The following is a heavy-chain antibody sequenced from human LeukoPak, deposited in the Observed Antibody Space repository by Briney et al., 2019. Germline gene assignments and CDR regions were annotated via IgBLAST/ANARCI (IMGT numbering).Heavy chain of an antibody. V-gene: IGHV3-21*01. Sequence: PGGSLRLSCAASGFTFSSYSMNWVRQAPGKGLEWVSSISSSSSYIYYADSLKGRFTISRDNAKNSLYLQMNSLRAEDTAVYYCARDGGRWSKYYYDSSGEMGAFDIWGQGTMVTVSS. D-gene: IGHD3-22*01. J-gene: IGHJ3*02. CDR3: ARDGGRWSKYYYDSSGEMGAFDI. CDR2: ISSSSSYI. CDR1: GFTFSSYS.